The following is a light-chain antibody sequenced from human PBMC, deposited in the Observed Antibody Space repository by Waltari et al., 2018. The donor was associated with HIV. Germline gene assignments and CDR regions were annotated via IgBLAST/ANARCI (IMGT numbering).Light chain of an antibody. J-gene: IGKJ2*01. CDR2: WAS. CDR3: QQYYSTPRT. V-gene: IGKV4-1*01. CDR1: QSVLYSLNNKNY. Sequence: DIVMTQSPDSLAMSLGERATINCKSSQSVLYSLNNKNYLAWYQQKPRQPPKLLIYWASTRESGVPDRCSGSGSGTDFTLTISSLQAEDVAVYYCQQYYSTPRTFGQGTKLEIK.